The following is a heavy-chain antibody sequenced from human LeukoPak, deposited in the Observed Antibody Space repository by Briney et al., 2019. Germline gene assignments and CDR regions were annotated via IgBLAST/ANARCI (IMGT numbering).Heavy chain of an antibody. CDR3: ARGSRHLELQAHFDY. J-gene: IGHJ4*02. D-gene: IGHD1-26*01. V-gene: IGHV4-34*01. CDR2: INHSGST. Sequence: SETLSLTCAVYGGSFSGYYWSWIRQPPGKGPERIGEINHSGSTNYNPSLKSRVTISVDTSKNQFSLKLSSVTAADTAVYYCARGSRHLELQAHFDYWGQGTLVTVSS. CDR1: GGSFSGYY.